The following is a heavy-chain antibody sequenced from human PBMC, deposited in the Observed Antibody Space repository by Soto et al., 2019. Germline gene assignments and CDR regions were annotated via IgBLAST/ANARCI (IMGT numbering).Heavy chain of an antibody. CDR2: IIPILGIA. J-gene: IGHJ3*02. V-gene: IGHV1-69*04. D-gene: IGHD3-10*01. Sequence: GASVKVSCKASGGTFSSYTISWVRQAPGQGLEWMGRIIPILGIANYAQKFQGRVTITADKSTSTAYMELSSLRSEDTAVYYCAREEYYYGSGSYYDAFDIWGQGTMVTVSS. CDR3: AREEYYYGSGSYYDAFDI. CDR1: GGTFSSYT.